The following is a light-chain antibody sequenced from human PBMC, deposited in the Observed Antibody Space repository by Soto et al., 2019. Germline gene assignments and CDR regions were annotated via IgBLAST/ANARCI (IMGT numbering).Light chain of an antibody. CDR1: SSDVGAYNY. CDR2: EVT. Sequence: QSALTQPPSASGSPGQSVTISCTGTSSDVGAYNYVSWYQQHPGKAPKFIIYEVTRRPSGVPVRFSGSKSGNTASLTVSGLQPEDEADYYCSSYAGNNKYVFGTGTKLTVL. J-gene: IGLJ1*01. CDR3: SSYAGNNKYV. V-gene: IGLV2-8*01.